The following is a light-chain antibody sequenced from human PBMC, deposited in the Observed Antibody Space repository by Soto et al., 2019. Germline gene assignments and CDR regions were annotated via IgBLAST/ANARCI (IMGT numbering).Light chain of an antibody. CDR1: QSVLYSSNNKKY. CDR2: WAS. J-gene: IGKJ1*01. V-gene: IGKV4-1*01. Sequence: DIVMTQSPDSLAVSLGERATTNCKSSQSVLYSSNNKKYLAWYQQKPGQPPKLLIYWASTRESGVPDRFSGSGSGTDFTLTISSLQAEDVAVYYCQQYYSTPRTFDQGTKVEIK. CDR3: QQYYSTPRT.